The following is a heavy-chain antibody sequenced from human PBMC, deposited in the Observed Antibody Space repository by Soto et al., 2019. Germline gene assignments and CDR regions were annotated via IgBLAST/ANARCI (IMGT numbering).Heavy chain of an antibody. V-gene: IGHV4-39*07. D-gene: IGHD6-13*01. CDR3: ARYRREAVAGYTLDN. J-gene: IGHJ4*02. Sequence: SETLSLTCTVSGGSISSSSYYWGWIRQPPGKGLEWIGSIYYSGSTYYNPSLKSRVTISEDTSKSQFSLKVNSMTAADTAVNYCARYRREAVAGYTLDNWGQGILVTVSS. CDR1: GGSISSSSYY. CDR2: IYYSGST.